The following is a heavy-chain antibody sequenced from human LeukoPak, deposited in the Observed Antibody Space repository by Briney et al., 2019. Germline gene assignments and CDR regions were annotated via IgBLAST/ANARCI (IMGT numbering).Heavy chain of an antibody. V-gene: IGHV3-23*01. CDR1: GFTFSSYA. J-gene: IGHJ4*02. CDR3: ARTPYLYFGSGSYQFDY. CDR2: ISGSNT. Sequence: GGSLRLSCAASGFTFSSYAMSWVRQAPGKGLEWVSGISGSNTYYADSVKGRFTISRDNSKNTLYLRMSSLRAEDTAVYFCARTPYLYFGSGSYQFDYWGQGTLVTVSS. D-gene: IGHD3-10*01.